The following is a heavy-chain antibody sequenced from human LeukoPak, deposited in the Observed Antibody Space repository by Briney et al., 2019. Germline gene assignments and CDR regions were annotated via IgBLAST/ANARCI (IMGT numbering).Heavy chain of an antibody. Sequence: GGSLRLSCAASGFTFSSYAMSWVRQAPGKGLEWVSAISGSGGSTYYADSVQGRFTISRDNSKNTLYLQMNSLRAEDTAVYYCASKKGRSGDYWGQGTLVTVSS. CDR3: ASKKGRSGDY. CDR2: ISGSGGST. CDR1: GFTFSSYA. D-gene: IGHD3-10*01. V-gene: IGHV3-23*01. J-gene: IGHJ4*02.